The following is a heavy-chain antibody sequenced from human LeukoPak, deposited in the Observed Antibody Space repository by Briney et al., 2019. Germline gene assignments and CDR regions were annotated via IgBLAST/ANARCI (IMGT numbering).Heavy chain of an antibody. D-gene: IGHD2-2*01. CDR2: IKQDGSEK. V-gene: IGHV3-7*03. CDR1: GFTFSSYW. J-gene: IGHJ3*02. CDR3: ARQYCSSTSCFYAFDI. Sequence: GGSLRLSCAASGFTFSSYWMSWVRQAPGKGREWVANIKQDGSEKYYVDSVKGRFTISRDNAKNSLYLQMNSLRAEDTAVYYCARQYCSSTSCFYAFDIWGQGTMVTVSS.